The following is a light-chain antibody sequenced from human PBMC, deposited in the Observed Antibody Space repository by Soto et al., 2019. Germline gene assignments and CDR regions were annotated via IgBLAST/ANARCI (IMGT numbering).Light chain of an antibody. V-gene: IGKV3-20*01. CDR3: QQYVGPTWT. J-gene: IGKJ1*01. CDR2: GAS. CDR1: QSFSSTY. Sequence: IVCAHSPVTFSFSPGERATLSCRASQSFSSTYLAWYQHKPGQAPRLLIYGASRRATGIPDRFSGSASGPDFTLTINRLEPEDFAVYYCQQYVGPTWTFGQGTKVDI.